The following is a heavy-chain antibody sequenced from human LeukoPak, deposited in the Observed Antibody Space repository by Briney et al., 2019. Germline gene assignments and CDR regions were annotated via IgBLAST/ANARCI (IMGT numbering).Heavy chain of an antibody. CDR3: AKDRRVVQYAGRGCYFDY. D-gene: IGHD1-1*01. CDR2: IRYDGSNK. Sequence: GGSLRLSCAASGFTFSSYGMHWVRQAPGKGLEWVAFIRYDGSNKYYADSVKGRFTISRDNSKNTLYLQMNSLRAEDTAVYYCAKDRRVVQYAGRGCYFDYWGQGILVTVSS. CDR1: GFTFSSYG. J-gene: IGHJ4*02. V-gene: IGHV3-30*02.